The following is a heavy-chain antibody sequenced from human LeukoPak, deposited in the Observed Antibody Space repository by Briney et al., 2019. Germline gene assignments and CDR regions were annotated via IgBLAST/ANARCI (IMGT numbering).Heavy chain of an antibody. Sequence: SETLSLTCTVSGGSISSYYWSWIRQPPGKGLEWIGYIYYSGSTNYNPSLKGRVTISVDTSKNQFSLKLSSVTAADTAVYYCARTYYDILTGYPRGYFDYWGQGTLVTVSS. CDR2: IYYSGST. V-gene: IGHV4-59*01. CDR3: ARTYYDILTGYPRGYFDY. D-gene: IGHD3-9*01. J-gene: IGHJ4*02. CDR1: GGSISSYY.